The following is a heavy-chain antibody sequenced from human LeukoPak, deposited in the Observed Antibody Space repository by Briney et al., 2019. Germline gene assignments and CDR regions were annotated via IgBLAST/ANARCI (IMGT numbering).Heavy chain of an antibody. Sequence: ASVKVSCKASGYTFTSYDTNWVRQATGQGLEWMGWMNPNSGNTGYAQKFQGRVTMTRNTSISTAYMELSSLRSEDTAVYYCARGLRALRYFDWLLGGYNWFDPWGQGTLVTVSS. J-gene: IGHJ5*02. CDR1: GYTFTSYD. CDR2: MNPNSGNT. D-gene: IGHD3-9*01. CDR3: ARGLRALRYFDWLLGGYNWFDP. V-gene: IGHV1-8*01.